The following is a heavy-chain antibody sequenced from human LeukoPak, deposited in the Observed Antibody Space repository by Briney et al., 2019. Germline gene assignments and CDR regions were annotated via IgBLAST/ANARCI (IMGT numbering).Heavy chain of an antibody. CDR1: GFTFSSSA. CDR2: ISASGGST. CDR3: AKDQRWESPHYLDS. J-gene: IGHJ4*02. V-gene: IGHV3-23*01. D-gene: IGHD1-26*01. Sequence: GGSLRLSCAASGFTFSSSAMSWVRQVPGKGLEWVSGISASGGSTYYADSVRGRFTISRDNSKNTLYVQMNSLRDEDTAVYYSAKDQRWESPHYLDSWGQGTLVTVSS.